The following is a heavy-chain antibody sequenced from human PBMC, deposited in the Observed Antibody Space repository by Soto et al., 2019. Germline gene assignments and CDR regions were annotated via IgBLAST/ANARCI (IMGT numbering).Heavy chain of an antibody. Sequence: ASVKVSCKASGYTFTTYYIQWVRQARGQRLEWIGWIVVGSGNTNYAQKFQGRVTITRDMSTSTAYMELSSLRSEDTAVYYCAATRYYYDSSGGDYFDYWGQGTLVTVSS. CDR3: AATRYYYDSSGGDYFDY. CDR1: GYTFTTYY. J-gene: IGHJ4*02. CDR2: IVVGSGNT. V-gene: IGHV1-58*02. D-gene: IGHD3-22*01.